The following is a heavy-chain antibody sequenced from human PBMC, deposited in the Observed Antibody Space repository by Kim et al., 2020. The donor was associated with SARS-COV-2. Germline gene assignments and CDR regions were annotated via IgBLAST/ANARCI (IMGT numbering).Heavy chain of an antibody. D-gene: IGHD6-19*01. V-gene: IGHV3-7*03. J-gene: IGHJ4*02. Sequence: DSVTGRFTISRDNAKNSLYLQMNSLRAEDTAVYYCARVRGYSSGWYYFDYWGQGTLVTVSS. CDR3: ARVRGYSSGWYYFDY.